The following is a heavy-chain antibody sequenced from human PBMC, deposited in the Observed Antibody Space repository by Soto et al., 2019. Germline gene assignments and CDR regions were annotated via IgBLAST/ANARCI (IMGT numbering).Heavy chain of an antibody. D-gene: IGHD3-9*01. CDR3: AADKDYDILTGPYNWFDP. V-gene: IGHV1-58*01. Sequence: SVKVSCKASGFTFTSSAVQWVRQARGQRLEWIRWIVVGSGNTNYAQKFQERVTITRDMSTSTAYMELSSLRSEDTAVYYCAADKDYDILTGPYNWFDPWGQGTRVTVSS. CDR2: IVVGSGNT. J-gene: IGHJ5*02. CDR1: GFTFTSSA.